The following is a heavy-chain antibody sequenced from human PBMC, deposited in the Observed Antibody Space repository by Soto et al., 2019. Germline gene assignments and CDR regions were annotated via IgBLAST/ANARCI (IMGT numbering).Heavy chain of an antibody. V-gene: IGHV1-69*13. CDR2: IIPIFGTA. CDR1: GGTFSSYA. Sequence: ASVKVSCKASGGTFSSYAISWVRQAPGQGLEWMGGIIPIFGTANYAQKFQGRVTITADESTSTAYMELSSLRSEDTAVYYCARDLKRSRYGVNFDYWGQGTLVTVSS. CDR3: ARDLKRSRYGVNFDY. D-gene: IGHD5-18*01. J-gene: IGHJ4*02.